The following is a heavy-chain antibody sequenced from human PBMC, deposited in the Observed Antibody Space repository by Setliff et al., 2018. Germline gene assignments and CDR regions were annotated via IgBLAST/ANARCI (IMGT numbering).Heavy chain of an antibody. D-gene: IGHD7-27*01. CDR3: VRDLHWGFDY. Sequence: QPGGSLRLSCAASGFTFGDFAMTWVRQAPGKGLEWVSGIGGRGISTYYADSVKGRFIISRDNSENTLYLQMNSLGAEDTAVYYCVRDLHWGFDYWGLGTLVTVSS. V-gene: IGHV3-23*01. J-gene: IGHJ4*02. CDR1: GFTFGDFA. CDR2: IGGRGIST.